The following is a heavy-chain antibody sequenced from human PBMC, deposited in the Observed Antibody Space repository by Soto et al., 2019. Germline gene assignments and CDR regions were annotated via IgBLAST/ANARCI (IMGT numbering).Heavy chain of an antibody. Sequence: QLQESGPGLVKPSETLSLTCSVSGASINLDLWSWIGQPPGKVLEWVGFTSSNGDTVSNPPLGGRATASVDTAKSQVSPRLTSVSAAETAVYYCARGGGRFEQWGQGTLVTVSS. D-gene: IGHD3-3*01. J-gene: IGHJ4*02. CDR3: ARGGGRFEQ. CDR2: TSSNGDT. CDR1: GASINLDL. V-gene: IGHV4-59*01.